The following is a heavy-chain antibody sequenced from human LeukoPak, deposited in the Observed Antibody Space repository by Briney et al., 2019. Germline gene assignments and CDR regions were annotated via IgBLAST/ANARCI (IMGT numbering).Heavy chain of an antibody. J-gene: IGHJ3*02. D-gene: IGHD4-17*01. CDR2: IYYSGST. CDR3: ARGPLGDEFADAFDI. Sequence: PSETLSLTCTVSGGSISSSSHYWSWIRRPPGKGLEWIGYIYYSGSTNYNPSLKSRVTISVDTSKNQFSLKLSSVTAADTAVYYCARGPLGDEFADAFDIWGQGTMVTVSS. CDR1: GGSISSSSHY. V-gene: IGHV4-61*01.